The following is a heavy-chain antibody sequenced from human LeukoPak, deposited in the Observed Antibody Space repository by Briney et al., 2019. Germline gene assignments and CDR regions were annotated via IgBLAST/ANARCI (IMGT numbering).Heavy chain of an antibody. CDR3: ARSSVRNNWNLDY. J-gene: IGHJ4*02. D-gene: IGHD1-20*01. CDR2: IIPIFGTA. CDR1: GYTFSTYP. Sequence: ASVKVSCKASGYTFSTYPMNWVRQAPGQGLEWMGGIIPIFGTANYAQKFQGRVTITADESTSTAYMELSSLRSEDTAVYYCARSSVRNNWNLDYWGQGTLVTVSS. V-gene: IGHV1-69*13.